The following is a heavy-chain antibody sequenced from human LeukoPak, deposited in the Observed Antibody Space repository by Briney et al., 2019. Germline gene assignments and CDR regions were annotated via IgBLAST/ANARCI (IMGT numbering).Heavy chain of an antibody. J-gene: IGHJ4*02. CDR3: AREANWADYFDN. D-gene: IGHD1-1*01. CDR1: GYTFVSYG. V-gene: IGHV1-18*01. Sequence: ASVKVSCKASGYTFVSYGITWVRQAPGQGLEWMGWISAYDGNTKYAQKFQGRVTLTTDTSTSTASMELRSLRSDDTAVYYCAREANWADYFDNWGQGTLGTVSS. CDR2: ISAYDGNT.